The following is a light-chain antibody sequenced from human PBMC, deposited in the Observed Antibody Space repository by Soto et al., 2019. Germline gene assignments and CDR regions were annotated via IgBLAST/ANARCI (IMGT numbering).Light chain of an antibody. CDR2: DAS. V-gene: IGKV3D-20*02. J-gene: IGKJ1*01. CDR3: LQHNTYPWT. Sequence: EIVLTQSPDTLSLSPGERATLSCRASQSVSNTYLAWYQQKPGQAPRLLIYDASSRATGIPDRFSGSGSGTEFTLTISSLQPEDFATYYCLQHNTYPWTFGQGTKVDIK. CDR1: QSVSNTY.